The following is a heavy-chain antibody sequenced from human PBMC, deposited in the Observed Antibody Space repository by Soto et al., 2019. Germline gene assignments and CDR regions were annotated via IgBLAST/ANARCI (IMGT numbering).Heavy chain of an antibody. D-gene: IGHD2-15*01. J-gene: IGHJ5*02. CDR1: GGSISSGDYY. CDR2: IYYSGST. V-gene: IGHV4-30-4*01. Sequence: QVQLQESGPGLMKPSQTLSLTCTVSGGSISSGDYYWSWIRQPPGKGLEWIGYIYYSGSTNYNPSLKSRLTISVDTSKNQFSLKLSSVTAADTAVYYCARAATPGTPYTYFAPWGQGTLVTVSS. CDR3: ARAATPGTPYTYFAP.